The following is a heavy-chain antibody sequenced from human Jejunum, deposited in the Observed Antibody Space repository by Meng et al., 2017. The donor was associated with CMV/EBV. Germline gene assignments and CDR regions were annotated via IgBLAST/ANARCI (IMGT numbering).Heavy chain of an antibody. D-gene: IGHD3-10*01. CDR3: ARARGSGRGV. CDR1: GFTVRDYY. CDR2: ISSSGSTI. Sequence: WAASGFTVRDYYMRWSRQAPGKGLEWVSYISSSGSTIYYADSVKGRFTISRDNAKNSLYLQMNTLRPDDTAVYYCARARGSGRGVWGQGTTVTVSS. J-gene: IGHJ6*02. V-gene: IGHV3-11*01.